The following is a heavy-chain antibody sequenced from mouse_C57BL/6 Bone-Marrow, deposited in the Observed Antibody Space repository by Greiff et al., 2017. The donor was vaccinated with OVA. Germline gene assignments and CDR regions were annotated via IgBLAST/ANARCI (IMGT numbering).Heavy chain of an antibody. V-gene: IGHV1-53*01. J-gene: IGHJ3*01. Sequence: QVQLKQPGTELVKPGASVKLSCKASGYTFTSYWMHWVKQRPGQGLEWIGNINPSNGGTNYNEKFKSKATLTVDKSSSTAYMQLSSLTSEDSAVYDCARKRNYYGPFAYWGQGTLVTVSA. D-gene: IGHD2-1*01. CDR3: ARKRNYYGPFAY. CDR1: GYTFTSYW. CDR2: INPSNGGT.